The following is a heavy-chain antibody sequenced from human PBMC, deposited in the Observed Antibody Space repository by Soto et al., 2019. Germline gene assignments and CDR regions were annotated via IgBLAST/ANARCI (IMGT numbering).Heavy chain of an antibody. V-gene: IGHV3-23*01. D-gene: IGHD3-22*01. CDR3: ARDSYDSSGYYSTLNY. Sequence: GWSLRLSCAASEFTFSSYAMSWVRKAPGKGLEWVSAISGSGGSTYYADSVKGRFTISRDNAKNSLYLQMNSLRAEDTAVYYCARDSYDSSGYYSTLNYWGQGTLVTVSS. J-gene: IGHJ4*02. CDR1: EFTFSSYA. CDR2: ISGSGGST.